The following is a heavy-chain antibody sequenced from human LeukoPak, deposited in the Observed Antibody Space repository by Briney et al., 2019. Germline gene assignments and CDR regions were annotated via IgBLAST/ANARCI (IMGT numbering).Heavy chain of an antibody. Sequence: ASVKDSCKTSGYIFTDLYLHWVRQAPGQGLEWMGWISPTNGATSYARRFQGRVNMARDTSTSTSYMELSSLGSDDTAVYYCAKSLSVTRGLITTMLGYWGQGTLVTVSS. D-gene: IGHD3-10*01. CDR3: AKSLSVTRGLITTMLGY. CDR1: GYIFTDLY. CDR2: ISPTNGAT. J-gene: IGHJ4*02. V-gene: IGHV1-2*02.